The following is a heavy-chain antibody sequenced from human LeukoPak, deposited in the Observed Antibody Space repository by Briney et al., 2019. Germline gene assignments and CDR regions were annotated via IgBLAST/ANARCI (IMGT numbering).Heavy chain of an antibody. CDR2: MSYSGST. D-gene: IGHD3-22*01. CDR1: GGSISSFY. Sequence: SETLSLTCPLSGGSISSFYRSWIRQPPGKGLEWIAYMSYSGSTNYNPSLKSRVTISLDTSKNQFSLKLTSVTAADTAVYYCARDSGYYDSSGYYALNYFDYWGQGALVTVSS. CDR3: ARDSGYYDSSGYYALNYFDY. V-gene: IGHV4-59*01. J-gene: IGHJ4*02.